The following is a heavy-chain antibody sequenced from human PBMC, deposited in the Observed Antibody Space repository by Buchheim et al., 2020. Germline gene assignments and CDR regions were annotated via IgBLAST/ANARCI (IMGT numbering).Heavy chain of an antibody. V-gene: IGHV3-74*01. D-gene: IGHD1-26*01. CDR2: INEDGSFT. CDR1: GFTLRTYW. J-gene: IGHJ4*02. Sequence: EVQLEESGGGLVQPGGSLRLSCAASGFTLRTYWMHWVRQAPGKGLEWVSRINEDGSFTHYADSVKGRFTISRDNDENTRYLQMTSLRVEDTAMYYCARDLSGSQDYWGQGTL. CDR3: ARDLSGSQDY.